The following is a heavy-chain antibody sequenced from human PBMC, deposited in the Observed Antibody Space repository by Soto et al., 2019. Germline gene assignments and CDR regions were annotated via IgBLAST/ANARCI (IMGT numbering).Heavy chain of an antibody. J-gene: IGHJ6*03. CDR1: AGTFISDP. V-gene: IGHV1-69*04. Sequence: QVQLVQSGAEVKKPGPAVRVSCMASAGTFISDPSNWLRQTPDKGVEWMGRIIPILGIGDYAQKFQGRVTITADKSTSTVYMELSSLRSEDTAVYYCARNTRAVAAMHMDVWGKGTMVTVSS. D-gene: IGHD6-19*01. CDR3: ARNTRAVAAMHMDV. CDR2: IIPILGIG.